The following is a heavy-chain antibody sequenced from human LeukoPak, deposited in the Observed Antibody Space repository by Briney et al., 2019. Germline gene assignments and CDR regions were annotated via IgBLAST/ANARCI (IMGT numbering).Heavy chain of an antibody. CDR2: FDPEDGET. D-gene: IGHD6-13*01. CDR3: ATAGYSSSWYENDY. V-gene: IGHV1-24*01. Sequence: ASVKVSCKVSGYTLTELSMHWVRQAPGKGLEWMGGFDPEDGETIYPQKFQGRVTMTEDTSTDTAYMELSSLRSEDTAVYYCATAGYSSSWYENDYWGQGTLVTVSS. J-gene: IGHJ4*02. CDR1: GYTLTELS.